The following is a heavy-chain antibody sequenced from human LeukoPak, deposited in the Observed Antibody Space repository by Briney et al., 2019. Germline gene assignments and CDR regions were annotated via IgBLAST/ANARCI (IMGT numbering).Heavy chain of an antibody. CDR3: ARDPQDKRRTTVNY. CDR2: ISSSSSYI. V-gene: IGHV3-21*01. J-gene: IGHJ4*02. D-gene: IGHD1-7*01. CDR1: GFTFSSYS. Sequence: GGSLRLSCAASGFTFSSYSMNWVRQAPGKGLEWVSSISSSSSYIYYADSVKGRFTISRDNAKNSLYLQMNSLRAEDTAMYYCARDPQDKRRTTVNYWGQGTLVTVSS.